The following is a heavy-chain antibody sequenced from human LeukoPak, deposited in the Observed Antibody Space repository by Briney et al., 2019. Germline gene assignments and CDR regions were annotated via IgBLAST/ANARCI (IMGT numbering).Heavy chain of an antibody. J-gene: IGHJ4*02. CDR2: IYYSGRT. CDR3: ARHDWGFGELGYFDY. Sequence: SETLSLTCTVSAGSISSSNYYWGWIRQPPGKGLEWIGSIYYSGRTYYNPSLKSRVTISVDTSKNQFSLKLSSVTAADTAVYYCARHDWGFGELGYFDYWGQGTLVTVSS. D-gene: IGHD3-10*01. CDR1: AGSISSSNYY. V-gene: IGHV4-39*01.